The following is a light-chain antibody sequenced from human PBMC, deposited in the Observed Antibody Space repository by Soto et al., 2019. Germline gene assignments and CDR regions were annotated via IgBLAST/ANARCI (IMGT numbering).Light chain of an antibody. J-gene: IGLJ3*02. CDR3: ATWDDSVNSPL. CDR1: KSNIGSNS. Sequence: QSALTQPPSASATPGQKVTISCSGGKSNIGSNSVTWYQQFPRTAPKLLIYTNDQRPSGVPDRFSASKSGTSDSLAISGLQSDDEAEYYWATWDDSVNSPLFGGGTQLTVL. CDR2: TND. V-gene: IGLV1-44*01.